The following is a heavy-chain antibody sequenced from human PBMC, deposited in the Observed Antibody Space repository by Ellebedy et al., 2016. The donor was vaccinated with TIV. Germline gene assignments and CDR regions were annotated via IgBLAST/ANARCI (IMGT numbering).Heavy chain of an antibody. CDR3: AASPMVRGVRWFDP. V-gene: IGHV3-23*01. CDR1: GFTFSSYA. Sequence: GESLKISXAASGFTFSSYAMSWVRQAPGKGLEWVSAISGSGGSTYYADSVKGRFTISRDNAKNSLYLQMNSLRAEDTAVYYCAASPMVRGVRWFDPWGQGTLVTVSS. D-gene: IGHD3-10*01. J-gene: IGHJ5*02. CDR2: ISGSGGST.